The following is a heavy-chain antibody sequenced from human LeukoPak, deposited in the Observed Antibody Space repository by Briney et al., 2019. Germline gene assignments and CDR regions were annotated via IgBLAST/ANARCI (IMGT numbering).Heavy chain of an antibody. CDR1: GYTFTGYY. Sequence: ASVKVSCKASGYTFTGYYTHWVRQAPGQGLEWMGRINPNSGGTNYAQKFQGRVTMTRDTSISTAYMELSRLRSDDTAVYYCARAETYYYGSEDIDYWGQGTLVTVSS. CDR3: ARAETYYYGSEDIDY. J-gene: IGHJ4*02. CDR2: INPNSGGT. V-gene: IGHV1-2*06. D-gene: IGHD3-10*01.